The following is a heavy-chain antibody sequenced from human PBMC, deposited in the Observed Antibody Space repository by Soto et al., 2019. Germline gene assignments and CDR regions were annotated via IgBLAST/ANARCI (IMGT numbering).Heavy chain of an antibody. CDR1: GFTFSSYG. CDR3: ARAYCTNDVCYGEIDY. V-gene: IGHV3-33*01. D-gene: IGHD2-8*01. J-gene: IGHJ4*02. CDR2: IWYDGSNK. Sequence: QVQLVESGGGVVQPGRSLRLSCAASGFTFSSYGMHWVRQAPGKGLEWVAVIWYDGSNKYYADSVKGRFTISRDNSKNTLYLQMNSLRAEDTAVYYRARAYCTNDVCYGEIDYWGQGTLVTVSS.